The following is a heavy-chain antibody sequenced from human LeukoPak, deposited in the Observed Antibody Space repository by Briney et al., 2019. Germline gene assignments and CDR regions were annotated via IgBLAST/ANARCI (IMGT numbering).Heavy chain of an antibody. J-gene: IGHJ4*02. CDR3: AKRSGYYKGYFDY. CDR2: ISGSGGST. D-gene: IGHD3-3*01. V-gene: IGHV3-23*01. CDR1: GFTFSSYA. Sequence: GGSLRLPCAASGFTFSSYAMSWVRQAPGKGLEWVSAISGSGGSTYYAGSVKGRFTISRDNSKNTLYLQMNSLRAEDTAVYYCAKRSGYYKGYFDYWGQGTLVTVSS.